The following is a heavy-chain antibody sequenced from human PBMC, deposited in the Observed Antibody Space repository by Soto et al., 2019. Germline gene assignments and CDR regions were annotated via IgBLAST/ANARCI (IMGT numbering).Heavy chain of an antibody. CDR2: ISYDGSNK. D-gene: IGHD4-17*01. CDR3: AKDRDGDYVGDYYYGMGV. V-gene: IGHV3-30*18. Sequence: QVQLVESGGGVVQPGRSLRLSCAASGFTFSSYGMHWVRQAPGKGLEWVAVISYDGSNKYYADSVKGRFTISRDNSKNTLYLQMNSLRAEDTAVYYCAKDRDGDYVGDYYYGMGVWGQGTTVTVSS. CDR1: GFTFSSYG. J-gene: IGHJ6*02.